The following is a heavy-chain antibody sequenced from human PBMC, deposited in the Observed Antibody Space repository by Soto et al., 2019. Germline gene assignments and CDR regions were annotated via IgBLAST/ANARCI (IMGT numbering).Heavy chain of an antibody. D-gene: IGHD4-17*01. CDR1: AFTFSTYT. J-gene: IGHJ4*02. V-gene: IGHV3-23*01. CDR3: AKDMRPDGVWDFGH. Sequence: EVQLLESGGGLVQPGGSLRLSCAASAFTFSTYTMAWVRQAPGRGPEWVSGVGQDGTPYYADSVKGRFTISRDNSRSSVYLEMMALRGEDTAVYYCAKDMRPDGVWDFGHWGQGTLVTVSS. CDR2: VGQDGTP.